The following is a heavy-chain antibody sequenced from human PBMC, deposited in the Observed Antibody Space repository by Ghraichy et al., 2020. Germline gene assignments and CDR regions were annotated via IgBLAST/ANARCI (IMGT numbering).Heavy chain of an antibody. Sequence: GGSLRLSCEASGFTFRSYAMTWVRQTPGKGLEWVSAISGSGTSTFYADSVKGRFTISRDNSKNTLYLQMTSLRAEDTATYYCAKDRTTTSPRVGVWGQGIMVTVSS. CDR1: GFTFRSYA. CDR3: AKDRTTTSPRVGV. D-gene: IGHD1-26*01. J-gene: IGHJ6*02. CDR2: ISGSGTST. V-gene: IGHV3-23*01.